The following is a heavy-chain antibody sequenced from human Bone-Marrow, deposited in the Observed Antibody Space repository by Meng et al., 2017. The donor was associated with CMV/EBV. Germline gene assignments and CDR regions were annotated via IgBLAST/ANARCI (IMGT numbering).Heavy chain of an antibody. CDR3: ARGTRPYSGSYYGGDFDY. J-gene: IGHJ4*02. CDR2: ISYDGSNK. CDR1: GLTFSSYA. Sequence: GESLKISCAASGLTFSSYAMHWVRQAPGKGLEWVAVISYDGSNKYYADSVKGRFTISRDNSKNTLYLQMNSLRAEDTAVYYCARGTRPYSGSYYGGDFDYWGQGTLVTVSS. D-gene: IGHD1-26*01. V-gene: IGHV3-30-3*01.